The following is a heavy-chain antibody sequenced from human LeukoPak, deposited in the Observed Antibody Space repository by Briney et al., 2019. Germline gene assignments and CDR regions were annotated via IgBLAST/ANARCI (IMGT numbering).Heavy chain of an antibody. CDR1: GFTFTSSA. J-gene: IGHJ6*02. D-gene: IGHD2-15*01. CDR2: IVVGSGNT. Sequence: SVKVSCKASGFTFTSSAMQWVRQARGQRRAWIGWIVVGSGNTNYAQKFQERVTITRDMSTSTAYMELSSLRSEDTAVYYCAAGAAPNVYYYYGMDVWGQGTTVTVSS. V-gene: IGHV1-58*02. CDR3: AAGAAPNVYYYYGMDV.